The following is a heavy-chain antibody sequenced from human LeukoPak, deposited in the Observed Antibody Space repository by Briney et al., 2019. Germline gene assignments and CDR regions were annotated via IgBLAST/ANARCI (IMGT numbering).Heavy chain of an antibody. D-gene: IGHD1-1*01. V-gene: IGHV3-9*01. CDR1: GFTFDDYA. J-gene: IGHJ4*02. CDR3: ARGAGYGDY. CDR2: ISWNSGSI. Sequence: LSLSCAASGFTFDDYAMHWVRQAPGKGLEWVSGISWNSGSIGYADSVKGRFTISRDNAKNSLYLQMNSLRAEDRAVYYCARGAGYGDYWGQGTLVTVSS.